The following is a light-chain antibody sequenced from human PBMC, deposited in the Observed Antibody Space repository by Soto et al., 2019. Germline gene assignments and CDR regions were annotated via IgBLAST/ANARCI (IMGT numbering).Light chain of an antibody. CDR2: GAS. J-gene: IGKJ1*01. CDR1: QSVSSN. Sequence: EIVMTQSPATLSVSPGERATLSCRASQSVSSNLAWYQQKPGQAPRLLIYGASTRATGIPARFSGSGSGTEFTLTISRLQSEDFAVYYWQQYNNWPPGRTFGQGTKGEIK. CDR3: QQYNNWPPGRT. V-gene: IGKV3-15*01.